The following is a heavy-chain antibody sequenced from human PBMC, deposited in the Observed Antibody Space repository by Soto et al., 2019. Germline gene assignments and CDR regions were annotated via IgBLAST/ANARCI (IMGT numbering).Heavy chain of an antibody. CDR1: GYTFTSYD. D-gene: IGHD1-1*01. J-gene: IGHJ6*03. V-gene: IGHV1-8*01. CDR2: MNPNSGNT. CDR3: ARGGAETSNLILYYYYYYMDV. Sequence: AASVKVSCKASGYTFTSYDINWVRQATGQGLEWMGWMNPNSGNTGYAQKFQGRVTMTRNTSISTAYMELSSLRSEDTAVYYCARGGAETSNLILYYYYYYMDVWGKGTTVTVSS.